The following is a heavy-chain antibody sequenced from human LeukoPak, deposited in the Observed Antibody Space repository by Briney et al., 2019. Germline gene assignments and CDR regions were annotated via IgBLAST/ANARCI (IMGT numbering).Heavy chain of an antibody. CDR1: GYTLTELS. Sequence: ASVKVSCKVSGYTLTELSMHWVRQAPGKGLDWMGGFDPEDGETIYAQKFQGRVTMTEDTSTDTAYMELSSLRSEDTAVYYCATGVIAVAAYFDYWGQGTLVTVSS. J-gene: IGHJ4*02. V-gene: IGHV1-24*01. CDR2: FDPEDGET. CDR3: ATGVIAVAAYFDY. D-gene: IGHD6-19*01.